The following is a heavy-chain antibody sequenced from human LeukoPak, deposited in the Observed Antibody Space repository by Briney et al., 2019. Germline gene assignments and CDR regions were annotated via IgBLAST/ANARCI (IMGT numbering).Heavy chain of an antibody. CDR2: IYYSGST. V-gene: IGHV4-59*01. CDR3: ARAIGNTYYYDSSGYPDAFDI. Sequence: SETLSLTCTVSGGSISSYYWSWIRQPPGKGLEWIGYIYYSGSTNYNPSLKSRVTISVDTSKNQFSLKLSSVTAADTAVHYCARAIGNTYYYDSSGYPDAFDIWGQGTMVTVSS. J-gene: IGHJ3*02. D-gene: IGHD3-22*01. CDR1: GGSISSYY.